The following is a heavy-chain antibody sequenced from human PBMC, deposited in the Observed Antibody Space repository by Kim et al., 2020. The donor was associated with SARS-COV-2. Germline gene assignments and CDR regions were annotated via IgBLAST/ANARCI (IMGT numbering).Heavy chain of an antibody. J-gene: IGHJ4*02. CDR1: GYTFTSYD. V-gene: IGHV1-8*01. CDR2: MNANSGST. D-gene: IGHD2-2*01. CDR3: ARALYCTSTSCYVNFDY. Sequence: ASVKVSCKASGYTFTSYDIIWVRQATGQGLEWMGWMNANSGSTGYAQKFQDRITMTRNTPISTAYMEWSSLTSDDTAVYYCARALYCTSTSCYVNFDYWGQGTLVTVSS.